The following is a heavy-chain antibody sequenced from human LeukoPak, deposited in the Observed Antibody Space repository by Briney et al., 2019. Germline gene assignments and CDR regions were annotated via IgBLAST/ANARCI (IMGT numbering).Heavy chain of an antibody. V-gene: IGHV3-23*01. Sequence: GGSLRLSCAASGFTFDDYAMHWVRQAPGKGLEWVSAISGSGGSTYYADSVKGRFTISRDNSKNTLYLQMNSLRAEDTAVYYCAKNGQITMATIVDYWGQGTLVTVSS. D-gene: IGHD5-24*01. J-gene: IGHJ4*02. CDR3: AKNGQITMATIVDY. CDR1: GFTFDDYA. CDR2: ISGSGGST.